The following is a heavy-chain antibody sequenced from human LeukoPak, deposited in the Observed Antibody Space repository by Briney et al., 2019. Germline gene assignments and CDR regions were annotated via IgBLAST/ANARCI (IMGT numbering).Heavy chain of an antibody. Sequence: SETLSLTCAVNGGTFSGYYWSWIRQPPGKGLEWIGEINHSGSTNYNPSLKSRVTISVDTSKNQFSLKLSSVTAADTAVYYCARGLYCSSTSCDYHWFDPWGQGTLVTVSS. CDR2: INHSGST. V-gene: IGHV4-34*01. CDR1: GGTFSGYY. D-gene: IGHD2-2*01. J-gene: IGHJ5*02. CDR3: ARGLYCSSTSCDYHWFDP.